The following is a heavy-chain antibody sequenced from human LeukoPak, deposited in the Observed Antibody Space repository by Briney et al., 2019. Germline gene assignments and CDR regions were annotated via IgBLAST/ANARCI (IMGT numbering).Heavy chain of an antibody. Sequence: ASVKVSCKASGYTFTNYDINWVRPATGQGLEWMGWMNPNSGNTGYAQKFQGRVTMTRNTSISTAYVELSSLRSEDTAVYYCARGAAGKFDYWGQGTLVTVSS. D-gene: IGHD6-13*01. CDR2: MNPNSGNT. CDR1: GYTFTNYD. J-gene: IGHJ4*02. CDR3: ARGAAGKFDY. V-gene: IGHV1-8*01.